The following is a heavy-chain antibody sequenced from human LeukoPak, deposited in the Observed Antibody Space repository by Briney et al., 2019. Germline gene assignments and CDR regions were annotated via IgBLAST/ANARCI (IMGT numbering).Heavy chain of an antibody. CDR2: IGTSSSTT. CDR3: ARFAAGGSYYYYMDV. Sequence: GGSLGLSCAASGFTFSTYTMNWVRQPPGKGLEWVSNIGTSSSTTYYADSVKGRFTISRDNAKNSLYLQMNSLRADDTAVYYCARFAAGGSYYYYMDVWGKGTTVTVSS. D-gene: IGHD6-25*01. CDR1: GFTFSTYT. J-gene: IGHJ6*03. V-gene: IGHV3-48*01.